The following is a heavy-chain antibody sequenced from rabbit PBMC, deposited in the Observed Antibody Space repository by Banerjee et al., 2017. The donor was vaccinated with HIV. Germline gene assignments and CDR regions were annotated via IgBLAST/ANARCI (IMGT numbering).Heavy chain of an antibody. V-gene: IGHV1S40*01. CDR2: IYAGSSGST. CDR1: GFSSSSSYY. D-gene: IGHD1-1*01. J-gene: IGHJ4*01. Sequence: QSLEESGGDLVKPGASLTLTCTASGFSSSSSYYMCWVRQAPGKGLEWIACIYAGSSGSTYYASWAKGRFTISKTSSTTVTLQMTSLTAADTATYFCARGSSDYHYFNLWGQGTLVTVS. CDR3: ARGSSDYHYFNL.